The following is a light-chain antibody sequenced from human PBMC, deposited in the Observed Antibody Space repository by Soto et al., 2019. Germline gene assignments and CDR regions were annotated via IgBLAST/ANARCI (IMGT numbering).Light chain of an antibody. CDR3: QSYDSSLSGVV. J-gene: IGLJ2*01. V-gene: IGLV1-40*01. CDR1: SSNIGAGYD. Sequence: QSVLPQPPSVSGAPGQRVTISCTGSSSNIGAGYDVHWYQQLPGTAPKLLIYGNSNRPSGVPDRFSGSKSGTSASLAITGLQAEDAADYYCQSYDSSLSGVVFGGGTKPTVL. CDR2: GNS.